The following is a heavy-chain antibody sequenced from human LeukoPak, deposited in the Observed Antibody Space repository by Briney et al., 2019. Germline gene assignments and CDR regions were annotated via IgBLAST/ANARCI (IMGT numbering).Heavy chain of an antibody. Sequence: GGSLRLSCVVSGFTLSDCPMNWVRQAPGKGLEWVSLISTSGDTYYADSVKGRFTISRDNSKNTLFVQMSSLRAEDTAIYYCAIDLDSSGRYGDNWLDPWGQGTLVTVSS. CDR2: ISTSGDT. V-gene: IGHV3-23*01. D-gene: IGHD6-19*01. CDR1: GFTLSDCP. CDR3: AIDLDSSGRYGDNWLDP. J-gene: IGHJ5*02.